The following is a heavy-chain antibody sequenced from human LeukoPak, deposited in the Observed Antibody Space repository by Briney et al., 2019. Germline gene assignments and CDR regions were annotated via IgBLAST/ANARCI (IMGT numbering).Heavy chain of an antibody. CDR2: ISGSGGRT. V-gene: IGHV3-23*01. CDR3: GKGEYAAAPFLDY. D-gene: IGHD2/OR15-2a*01. CDR1: GFTFSNYA. Sequence: GGSLRLSCAASGFTFSNYAMSWVRQAPGKGLEWVSSISGSGGRTYYADSVKGRFTISRDNSKNTLYLQMNSLRAGDTAVYYCGKGEYAAAPFLDYWGQGSLVTVSS. J-gene: IGHJ4*02.